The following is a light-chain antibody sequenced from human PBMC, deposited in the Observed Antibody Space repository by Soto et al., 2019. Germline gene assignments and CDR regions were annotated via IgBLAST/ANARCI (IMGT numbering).Light chain of an antibody. CDR3: QQFSSYPLT. J-gene: IGKJ5*01. Sequence: EIVMTQSPATLSVSPGERATLSCRASQSVSSDLAWYQQRPGQAPRLLIYGASTRATDIPARFSGSGSGTDFTRTISRLEPEDFAVYYCQQFSSYPLTFGGGTRLEI. V-gene: IGKV3-15*01. CDR1: QSVSSD. CDR2: GAS.